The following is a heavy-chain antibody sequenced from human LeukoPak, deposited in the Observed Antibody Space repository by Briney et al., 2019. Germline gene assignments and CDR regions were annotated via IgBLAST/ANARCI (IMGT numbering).Heavy chain of an antibody. J-gene: IGHJ6*04. CDR1: GFTFSSYG. D-gene: IGHD3-16*01. CDR3: AKSTRAVMAMMDV. V-gene: IGHV3-30*18. CDR2: ISYDVGKK. Sequence: PGGSLRLSCAASGFTFSSYGMHWVRQAPGKGLEWVGVISYDVGKKYYADSVKGRFTISRDNSKNTLYLQMNSLRAEDTAVYFCAKSTRAVMAMMDVWGKGTPVTVSS.